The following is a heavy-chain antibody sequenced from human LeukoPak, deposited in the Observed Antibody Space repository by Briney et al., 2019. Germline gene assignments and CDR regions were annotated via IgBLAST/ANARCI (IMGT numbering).Heavy chain of an antibody. CDR3: AKDRRDCSGGSCFYYYYGMDV. CDR1: GFTFSSYA. D-gene: IGHD2-15*01. J-gene: IGHJ6*02. CDR2: ISGSGGST. V-gene: IGHV3-23*01. Sequence: GGSLRPSCAASGFTFSSYAMSWVRQAPGKGLEWVSAISGSGGSTYYADSVKGRFTISRDNAKNSLYLQMNSLRAEDTALYYCAKDRRDCSGGSCFYYYYGMDVWGQGTTVTASS.